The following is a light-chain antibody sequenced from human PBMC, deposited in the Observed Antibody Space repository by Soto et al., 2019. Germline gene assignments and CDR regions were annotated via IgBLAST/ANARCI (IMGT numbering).Light chain of an antibody. CDR3: QQYNNWPQT. CDR1: QSVSSN. J-gene: IGKJ2*01. Sequence: EIVMTQSPATLSVSPGERATLSCRASQSVSSNLPWYQQKPGQAPRLLIYGASTRATGIPARFSGSGSGTEFTLPISRLQSEDFAVYYCQQYNNWPQTFGQGTKLEIK. CDR2: GAS. V-gene: IGKV3-15*01.